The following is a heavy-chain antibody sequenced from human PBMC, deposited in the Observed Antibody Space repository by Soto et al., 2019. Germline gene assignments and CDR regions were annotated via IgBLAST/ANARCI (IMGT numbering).Heavy chain of an antibody. J-gene: IGHJ3*02. Sequence: QVQLVESGGGVFQPGRSLRLSCAASGFTFSSYAMHWVRQAPGKGLEWVAVISYDGSNKYYADSVKGRFTISRDNSKNTLYLQMNSLRAEDTAVYYCAREGGMYSSSWYQGAFDIWGQGTMVTVSS. CDR2: ISYDGSNK. CDR1: GFTFSSYA. CDR3: AREGGMYSSSWYQGAFDI. D-gene: IGHD6-13*01. V-gene: IGHV3-30-3*01.